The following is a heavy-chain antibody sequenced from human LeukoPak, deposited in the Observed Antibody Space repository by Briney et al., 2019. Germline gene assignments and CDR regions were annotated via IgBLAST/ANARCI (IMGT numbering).Heavy chain of an antibody. J-gene: IGHJ4*02. CDR2: IYYTGNT. Sequence: SETLSLTCSVSGVSISSSNSYWGWIRQPPGKGLEWIGSIYYTGNTYYNASLKSQVSISIDTSKNQFSLRLTSVTAADTAVYFCARQTGSGLFILPGGQGTLVTVSS. D-gene: IGHD3/OR15-3a*01. CDR1: GVSISSSNSY. CDR3: ARQTGSGLFILP. V-gene: IGHV4-39*01.